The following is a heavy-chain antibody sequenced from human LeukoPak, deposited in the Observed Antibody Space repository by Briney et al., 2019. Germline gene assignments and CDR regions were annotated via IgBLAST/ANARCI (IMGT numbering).Heavy chain of an antibody. D-gene: IGHD3-3*01. CDR1: GFTFKNYA. J-gene: IGHJ4*02. Sequence: PGGSLRLSCVVSGFTFKNYAMSWVRQAPGKGLECVSSIRDSGNGTDYADSVKGRFTVSRDNSKNTLYLHMNTLSAEDTAVYYCAKWAYYDFWSGHYKSHFDSWGQGTLVTVPP. CDR2: IRDSGNGT. CDR3: AKWAYYDFWSGHYKSHFDS. V-gene: IGHV3-23*01.